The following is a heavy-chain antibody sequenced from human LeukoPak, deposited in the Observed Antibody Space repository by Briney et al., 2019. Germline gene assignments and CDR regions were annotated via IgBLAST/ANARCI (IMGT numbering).Heavy chain of an antibody. CDR3: ARDERAGSGWYFVY. V-gene: IGHV3-48*02. CDR2: ISYSSSTI. J-gene: IGHJ4*02. D-gene: IGHD6-19*01. CDR1: GFTFSSYS. Sequence: SGGSLRLSCAASGFTFSSYSMNWVRQAPGKGLEWVSYISYSSSTIYYADSVKGRFTISRDNAKNSLYPQMNSLRDEDTAVYYCARDERAGSGWYFVYWGQGTLVTVSS.